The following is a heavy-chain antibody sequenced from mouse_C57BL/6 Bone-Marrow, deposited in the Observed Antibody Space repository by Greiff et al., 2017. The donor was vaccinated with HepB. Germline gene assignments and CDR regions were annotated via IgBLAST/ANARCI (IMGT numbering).Heavy chain of an antibody. J-gene: IGHJ3*01. CDR3: AKGAY. Sequence: QVQLKQPGAELVRPGTSVKLSCKASGYTFTSYWMHWVKQRPGQGLEWIGVIDPSDSYTNYNQKFKGKATLTVDTSSSTAYMQLSSLTSEDSAVYYCAKGAYWGQGTLVTVSA. CDR2: IDPSDSYT. CDR1: GYTFTSYW. V-gene: IGHV1-59*01.